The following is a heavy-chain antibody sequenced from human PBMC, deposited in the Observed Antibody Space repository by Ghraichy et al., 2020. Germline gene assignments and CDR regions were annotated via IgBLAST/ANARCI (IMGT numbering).Heavy chain of an antibody. CDR1: GFTFSSYG. CDR3: AKEWTGIAPSD. D-gene: IGHD6-13*01. CDR2: ISYDGSNK. V-gene: IGHV3-30*18. J-gene: IGHJ4*02. Sequence: GGSLRLSCAASGFTFSSYGMHWVRQAPGKGLEWVAVISYDGSNKYYADSVKGRFTISRDNSKNTLYLQMNSLRAEDTAVYYCAKEWTGIAPSDWGQGTLVNVSS.